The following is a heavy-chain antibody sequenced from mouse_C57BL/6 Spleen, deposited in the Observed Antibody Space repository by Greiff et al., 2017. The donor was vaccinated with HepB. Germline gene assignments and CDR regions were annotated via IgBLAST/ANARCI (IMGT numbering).Heavy chain of an antibody. D-gene: IGHD2-4*01. V-gene: IGHV1-26*01. CDR1: GYTFTDYY. CDR2: INPNNGGT. CDR3: ALIYDDYENAY. J-gene: IGHJ3*01. Sequence: EVQLQQSGPELVKPGASVKISCKASGYTFTDYYMNWVKQSHGKSLEWIGDINPNNGGTSYNQKFKGKATLTVDKSSSTAYMELRSLTSEDSAVYYCALIYDDYENAYWGQGTLVTVSA.